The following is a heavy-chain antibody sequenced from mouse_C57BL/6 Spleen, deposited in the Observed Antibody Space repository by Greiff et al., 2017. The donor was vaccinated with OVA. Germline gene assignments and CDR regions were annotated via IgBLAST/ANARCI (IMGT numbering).Heavy chain of an antibody. J-gene: IGHJ2*01. CDR2: IYPGDGDT. Sequence: QVQLQQSGPELVKPGASVKISCKASGYAFSSSWMNWVKQRPGKGLEWIGRIYPGDGDTNYNGKFKGKATLTADKSSSTAYMQLSSLTSEDSAVYFCAREDDSNAFDYWGQGTTLTVSS. V-gene: IGHV1-82*01. CDR3: AREDDSNAFDY. D-gene: IGHD2-5*01. CDR1: GYAFSSSW.